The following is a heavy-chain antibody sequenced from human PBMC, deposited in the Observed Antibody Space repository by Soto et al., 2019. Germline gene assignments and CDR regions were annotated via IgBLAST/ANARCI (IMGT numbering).Heavy chain of an antibody. V-gene: IGHV4-39*01. Sequence: PSETLSLTCTVSGGSIGSSSYYWGWILHPPSKGLEWIGSIYSSGSTYYNPSLKSRVTISVGTSKNQFSLKLSSVAAADTAVFYCARHIAGTYFRELSWCEPWGKETLLSPSS. CDR1: GGSIGSSSYY. J-gene: IGHJ5*02. CDR2: IYSSGST. D-gene: IGHD1-26*01. CDR3: ARHIAGTYFRELSWCEP.